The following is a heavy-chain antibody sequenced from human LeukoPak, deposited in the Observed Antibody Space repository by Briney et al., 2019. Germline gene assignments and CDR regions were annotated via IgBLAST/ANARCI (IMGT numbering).Heavy chain of an antibody. V-gene: IGHV3-23*01. CDR1: GFPLSHYA. D-gene: IGHD2-15*01. J-gene: IGHJ4*02. CDR3: AKVTEYCTGGSCYTGDY. CDR2: ISFRGSLT. Sequence: PGGSLRLSCLASGFPLSHYAMNWVRQAPGKGLEWVSAISFRGSLTYYADSVKGRFTISRDDPKHTLYLQMNSLRAEDTAVYYCAKVTEYCTGGSCYTGDYWGQGTLVTVSS.